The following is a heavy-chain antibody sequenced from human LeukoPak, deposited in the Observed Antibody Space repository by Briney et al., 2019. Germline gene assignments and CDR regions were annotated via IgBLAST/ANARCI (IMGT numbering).Heavy chain of an antibody. CDR3: ARGWFDTTAYHHPFDY. CDR1: GYTFSRYG. V-gene: IGHV1-18*01. J-gene: IGHJ4*02. Sequence: ASVKVSCKASGYTFSRYGISWVRQAPGQGLEWMGWISPYNGNVNYAHQLQDRVTMTTDTSTGTAYMEVGSLRSDDTAVYYCARGWFDTTAYHHPFDYWGQGTLVTVSS. D-gene: IGHD3-9*01. CDR2: ISPYNGNV.